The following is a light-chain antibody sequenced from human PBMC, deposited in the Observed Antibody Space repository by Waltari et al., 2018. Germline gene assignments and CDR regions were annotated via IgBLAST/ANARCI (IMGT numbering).Light chain of an antibody. V-gene: IGLV3-1*01. J-gene: IGLJ2*01. Sequence: SYELTQPPSVSVSPGQTASITCSGENLGKQNASQYQQKPGQSPVLVIYYDSKRPSGIPERFSGSNSGNTATLTISGTQAMDEADYYCQAWNTTTVVFGGGTKVTVL. CDR1: NLGKQN. CDR3: QAWNTTTVV. CDR2: YDS.